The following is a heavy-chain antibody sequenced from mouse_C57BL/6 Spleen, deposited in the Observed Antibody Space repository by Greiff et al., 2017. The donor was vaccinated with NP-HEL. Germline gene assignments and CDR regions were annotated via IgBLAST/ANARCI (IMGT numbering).Heavy chain of an antibody. J-gene: IGHJ4*01. V-gene: IGHV1-50*01. Sequence: VQLQQSGAELVKPGASVKLSCKASGYTFTSYWMQWVKQRPGQGLEWIGEIDPSDSYTNYNQKFKGKATLTVDTSSSTAYMQLSSLTSEDSAVYYCARGGDYYGFYYYAMDYWGQGTSVTVSS. CDR2: IDPSDSYT. CDR3: ARGGDYYGFYYYAMDY. D-gene: IGHD1-2*01. CDR1: GYTFTSYW.